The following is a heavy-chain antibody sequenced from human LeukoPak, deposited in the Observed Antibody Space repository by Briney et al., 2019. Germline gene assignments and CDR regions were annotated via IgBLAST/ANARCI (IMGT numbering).Heavy chain of an antibody. J-gene: IGHJ4*02. CDR2: ISSDESNQ. CDR1: GLDFSRYA. Sequence: PGGSLRLSCSVSGLDFSRYAMHWVRQAPGKGLEWVGVISSDESNQFYADSVKGQFTISRDNSNNTVFLNMNTLRPDDTAMYYCVKGRRGASYVHYFDSWGRGALVTVSS. V-gene: IGHV3-30*18. D-gene: IGHD3-16*01. CDR3: VKGRRGASYVHYFDS.